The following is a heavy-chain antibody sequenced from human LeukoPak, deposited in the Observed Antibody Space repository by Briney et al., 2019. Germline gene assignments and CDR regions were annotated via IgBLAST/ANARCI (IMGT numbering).Heavy chain of an antibody. CDR1: GFTFGNYA. CDR2: IRSKAYGGTT. J-gene: IGHJ6*02. CDR3: TRDSLAVAGTSYYYYGMDV. D-gene: IGHD6-19*01. V-gene: IGHV3-49*04. Sequence: GRSLRLSCTASGFTFGNYAMSWVRQAPGKGLEWVGFIRSKAYGGTTEYAASVKGRFTISRDDSKSIAYLQMNSLKTEDTAVYCCTRDSLAVAGTSYYYYGMDVWGQGTTVTVSS.